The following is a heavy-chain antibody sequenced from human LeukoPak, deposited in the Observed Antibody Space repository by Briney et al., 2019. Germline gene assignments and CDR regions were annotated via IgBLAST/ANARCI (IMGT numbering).Heavy chain of an antibody. CDR2: INPNSGGT. Sequence: ASVKVSCKASGYTFTGYYMHWVRQAPGQGLEWMGWINPNSGGTNYAQKFQGRVTMTRDTSISTAYMELSRLRSDDTAVYYCARIPYCSGGSCYGIDYWGQGTLVTVSS. CDR3: ARIPYCSGGSCYGIDY. CDR1: GYTFTGYY. D-gene: IGHD2-15*01. V-gene: IGHV1-2*02. J-gene: IGHJ4*02.